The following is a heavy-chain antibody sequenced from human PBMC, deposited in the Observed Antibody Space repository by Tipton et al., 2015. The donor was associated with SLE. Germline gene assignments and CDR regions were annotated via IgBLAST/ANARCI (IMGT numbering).Heavy chain of an antibody. V-gene: IGHV4-4*08. Sequence: TLSLTCTVSGGSISSYYWSWIRQPPGKGLAWIGYIYTSGSTNYNPSLKSRVTISVDTSKNQFSLKLSSVTAADTAVYYCARVPYYYDSSGYYYLDAFDIWGQGTMVTVSS. D-gene: IGHD3-22*01. CDR3: ARVPYYYDSSGYYYLDAFDI. CDR1: GGSISSYY. CDR2: IYTSGST. J-gene: IGHJ3*02.